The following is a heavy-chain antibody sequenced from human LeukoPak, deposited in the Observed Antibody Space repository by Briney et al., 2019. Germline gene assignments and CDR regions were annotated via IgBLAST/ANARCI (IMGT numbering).Heavy chain of an antibody. J-gene: IGHJ6*03. V-gene: IGHV3-30*02. CDR1: GFTFSSYG. D-gene: IGHD3-22*01. CDR3: AKDHHSKIVVVIRRSYYYYMDV. Sequence: GGSLRLSCAASGFTFSSYGMHWVRQAPGKGLAWVAFIRYDGSNKYYADSVKGRFTISRDNSKNTLYLQMNSLRAEDTAVYYCAKDHHSKIVVVIRRSYYYYMDVWGKGTTVTISS. CDR2: IRYDGSNK.